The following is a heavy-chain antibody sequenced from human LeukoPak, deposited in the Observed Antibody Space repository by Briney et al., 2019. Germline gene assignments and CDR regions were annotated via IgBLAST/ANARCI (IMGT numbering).Heavy chain of an antibody. CDR2: IGPDDGNA. V-gene: IGHV1-18*01. CDR1: GYTFTDHH. CDR3: ARNKDGLHY. J-gene: IGHJ4*02. Sequence: ASVKVSCKASGYTFTDHHIIWVRQAPGQGLEWMGGIGPDDGNATYSQSIQGRVTMTTDTATSTAYMELRSLTSDDTAVYYCARNKDGLHYWGQGALVTVSS. D-gene: IGHD5-24*01.